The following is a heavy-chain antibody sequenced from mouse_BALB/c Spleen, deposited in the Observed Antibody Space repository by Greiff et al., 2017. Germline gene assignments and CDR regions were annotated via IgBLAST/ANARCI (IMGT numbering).Heavy chain of an antibody. Sequence: VQLKQSGAELVKPGASVKLSCTASGFNIKDTYMHWVKQRPEQGLEWIGRIDPANGNTKYDPKFQGKATITADTSSNTAYLQLSSLTSEDTAVYYWARSLVATYDYYAMDYWGQGTSVTVSA. V-gene: IGHV14-3*02. CDR1: GFNIKDTY. J-gene: IGHJ4*01. CDR3: ARSLVATYDYYAMDY. CDR2: IDPANGNT. D-gene: IGHD1-1*01.